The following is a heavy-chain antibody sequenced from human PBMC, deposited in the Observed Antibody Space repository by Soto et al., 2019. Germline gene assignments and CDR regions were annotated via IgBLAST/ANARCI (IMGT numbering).Heavy chain of an antibody. D-gene: IGHD3-3*01. CDR3: TTEHDFWSGYRDY. CDR2: IKSKTDGGTT. Sequence: GGSLRLSCAASGFTFSNAWMNWVRQAPGKGLEWVGRIKSKTDGGTTDYAAPVKGRFTISRDDSKNTLYLQMNSLKTEDTAVYYCTTEHDFWSGYRDYWGQGTLVTVSS. V-gene: IGHV3-15*07. J-gene: IGHJ4*02. CDR1: GFTFSNAW.